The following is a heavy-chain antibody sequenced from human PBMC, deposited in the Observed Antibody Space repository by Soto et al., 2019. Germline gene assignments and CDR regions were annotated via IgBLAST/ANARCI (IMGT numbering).Heavy chain of an antibody. CDR3: ARGSGYDFALDY. Sequence: NPSETLSLTCTVSGGSVSSGSYYWSWIRQPPGKGLEWIGYIYYSGSTNYNPSLKSRVTISVDTSKNQFSLKLSSVTAADTAVYYCARGSGYDFALDYWGQGTLVTVSS. CDR1: GGSVSSGSYY. J-gene: IGHJ4*02. V-gene: IGHV4-61*01. D-gene: IGHD5-12*01. CDR2: IYYSGST.